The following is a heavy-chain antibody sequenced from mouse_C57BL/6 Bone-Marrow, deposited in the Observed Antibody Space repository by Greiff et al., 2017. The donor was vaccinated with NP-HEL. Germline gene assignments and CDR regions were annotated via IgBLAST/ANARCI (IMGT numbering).Heavy chain of an antibody. CDR3: ARWLLGAMDY. Sequence: DVKLQESGGGLVQPGGSLKLSCAASGFTFSDYGMAWVRQAPRKGPEWVAFISNLAYSIYYADTVTGRFTISRENAKNTLYLEMSSLRSEDTAMYYCARWLLGAMDYWGQGTSVTVSS. D-gene: IGHD2-3*01. CDR2: ISNLAYSI. V-gene: IGHV5-15*01. J-gene: IGHJ4*01. CDR1: GFTFSDYG.